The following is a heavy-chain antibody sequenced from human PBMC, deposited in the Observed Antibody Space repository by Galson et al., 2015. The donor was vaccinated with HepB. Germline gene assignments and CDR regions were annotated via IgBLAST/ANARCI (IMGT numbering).Heavy chain of an antibody. D-gene: IGHD2-2*02. Sequence: QSGAEVKKPGESLKISCKGSGSSFTSYWIGWVRQMPGKGLEWMGIIYPGDSDTRYSPSFQGQVTISADKSISTAYLQWSSLKASDTAMYYCARHSEVVPAAIILYFQHWGQGTLVTVSS. V-gene: IGHV5-51*01. CDR2: IYPGDSDT. CDR1: GSSFTSYW. J-gene: IGHJ1*01. CDR3: ARHSEVVPAAIILYFQH.